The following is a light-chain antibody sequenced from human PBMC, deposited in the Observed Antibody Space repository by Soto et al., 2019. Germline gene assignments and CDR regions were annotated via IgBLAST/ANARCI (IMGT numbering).Light chain of an antibody. Sequence: QTVVTQETSFSVSPGGTVTLTCGLSSGSVSPSHYPSWYQQTPGQPPRTLIYNTNTRSSGVPDRFSGSVLGNKAALTITGAQADDESDYYCVLFMGSGISAFGGGTKVTVL. CDR2: NTN. CDR3: VLFMGSGISA. CDR1: SGSVSPSHY. V-gene: IGLV8-61*01. J-gene: IGLJ2*01.